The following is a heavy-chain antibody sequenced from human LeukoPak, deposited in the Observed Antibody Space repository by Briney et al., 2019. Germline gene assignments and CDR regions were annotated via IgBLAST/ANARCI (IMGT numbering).Heavy chain of an antibody. CDR2: IRYDGSNK. D-gene: IGHD6-19*01. Sequence: GGSLRLSCAASGFTSSSYCMHWVRQAPGKGLEWVAFIRYDGSNKYYVDSVKGRVTISRDNSKNTLYLQMTSLRAEDTAVYYCATGCSSGWYGRLDYWGQGTLVTVSS. J-gene: IGHJ4*02. CDR3: ATGCSSGWYGRLDY. CDR1: GFTSSSYC. V-gene: IGHV3-30*02.